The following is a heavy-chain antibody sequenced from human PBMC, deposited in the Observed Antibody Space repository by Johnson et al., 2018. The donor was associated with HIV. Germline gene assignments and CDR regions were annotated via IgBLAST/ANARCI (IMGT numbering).Heavy chain of an antibody. J-gene: IGHJ3*02. V-gene: IGHV3-20*04. CDR2: INWNGDST. D-gene: IGHD5-24*01. CDR3: ARFGRGGSHAFDI. CDR1: GFTFSNYD. Sequence: VLLVESGGGVVQPGRSLRLSCAASGFTFSNYDMDWVRQAPGKGLEWVSGINWNGDSTGYADSVKGRFTISRDNAKNSLYLQMNSLRAEDTALYYCARFGRGGSHAFDIWGQGTMVTVSS.